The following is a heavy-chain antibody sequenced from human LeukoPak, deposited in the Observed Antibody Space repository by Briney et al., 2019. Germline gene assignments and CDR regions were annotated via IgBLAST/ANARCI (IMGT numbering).Heavy chain of an antibody. D-gene: IGHD3-22*01. J-gene: IGHJ5*02. Sequence: PSETLSLTCTVSGGSISTYFWSWTRQPPGKGLEWIGYVYYSGSTTYNPSLKSRVTISVDTSKNQFSLKLTSVTAADTAVYYCARDGNGMIARGFDPWGQGTLVTVSS. CDR1: GGSISTYF. V-gene: IGHV4-59*01. CDR3: ARDGNGMIARGFDP. CDR2: VYYSGST.